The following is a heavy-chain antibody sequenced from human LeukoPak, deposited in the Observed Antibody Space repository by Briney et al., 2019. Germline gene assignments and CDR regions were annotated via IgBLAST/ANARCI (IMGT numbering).Heavy chain of an antibody. CDR2: ISSSSSYI. CDR3: ARDRRAMTTVTGGFDP. J-gene: IGHJ5*02. Sequence: GSLRLSCAASGFTFSSYSMNWVRQAPGKGLEWVSSISSSSSYIYYADSVKGRFTISRDNAKNSLYLQMNSLRAEDTAVYYCARDRRAMTTVTGGFDPWGQGTLVTVSS. V-gene: IGHV3-21*01. D-gene: IGHD4-17*01. CDR1: GFTFSSYS.